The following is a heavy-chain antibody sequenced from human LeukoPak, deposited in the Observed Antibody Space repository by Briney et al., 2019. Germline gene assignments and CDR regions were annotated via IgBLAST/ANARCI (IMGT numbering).Heavy chain of an antibody. V-gene: IGHV4-4*07. Sequence: PSETLSLACTVSGGSISSYYWSWIRQPAGKGLEWIGRIYTSGSTNYNPSLKSRVTMSVDTSKNQFSLKLSSVTAADTAVYYCTLISSSWYIDAFDIWGQGTMVTVSS. CDR1: GGSISSYY. CDR2: IYTSGST. J-gene: IGHJ3*02. CDR3: TLISSSWYIDAFDI. D-gene: IGHD6-13*01.